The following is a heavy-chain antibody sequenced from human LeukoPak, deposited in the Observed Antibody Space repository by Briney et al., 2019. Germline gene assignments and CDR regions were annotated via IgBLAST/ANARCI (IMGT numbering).Heavy chain of an antibody. V-gene: IGHV1-8*01. D-gene: IGHD4-17*01. CDR3: ARGSFYGEGFDY. CDR1: GYTFTSYD. J-gene: IGHJ4*02. CDR2: MNPNSGNT. Sequence: ASVKVSCKASGYTFTSYDINWARQATGQGLEWMGWMNPNSGNTGYAQKFQGRVTMTRNTSISTAYMELSSLRSEDTAVYYCARGSFYGEGFDYWGQGALVTVSS.